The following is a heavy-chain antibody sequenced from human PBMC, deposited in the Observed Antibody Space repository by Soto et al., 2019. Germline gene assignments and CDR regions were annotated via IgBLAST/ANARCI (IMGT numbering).Heavy chain of an antibody. V-gene: IGHV4-59*08. CDR1: GGSIRSYY. CDR2: IYYSGST. J-gene: IGHJ5*02. D-gene: IGHD1-26*01. Sequence: PSETLSLTCTVSGGSIRSYYWSWIRQPPGKGLEWIGSIYYSGSTNYKPSLKSRVTISVDTPKNQFSLKLNSVTAADTAVYYCARQGGWFDPWGQGTLVTVSS. CDR3: ARQGGWFDP.